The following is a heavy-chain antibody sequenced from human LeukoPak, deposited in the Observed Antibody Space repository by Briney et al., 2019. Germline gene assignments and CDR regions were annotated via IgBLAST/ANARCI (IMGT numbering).Heavy chain of an antibody. Sequence: ASVKVSCKAPGYTFSDYYMHWVRQAPGQGLDWMGWINPHSGDTNYAQKFQGRVTMTRDTSISTAYMELSRLISDDTAVYYYARHISDHYDSSGYWLGYFDYWGQGTLVTVSS. D-gene: IGHD3-22*01. CDR1: GYTFSDYY. V-gene: IGHV1-2*02. CDR2: INPHSGDT. J-gene: IGHJ4*02. CDR3: ARHISDHYDSSGYWLGYFDY.